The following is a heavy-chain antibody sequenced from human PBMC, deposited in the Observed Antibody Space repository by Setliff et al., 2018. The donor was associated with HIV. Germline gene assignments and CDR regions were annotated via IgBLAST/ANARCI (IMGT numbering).Heavy chain of an antibody. CDR3: ARGLSVYSYANVYYYHGMDV. Sequence: PSETLSLTCTVPGDFFSSDYYWGWIRQSPGKGLEWIGSFYETGYTSYDPSLKSRVAISVDTSKSQFSLKMTSVTAADTAVYYCARGLSVYSYANVYYYHGMDVWGQGTTVAVS. J-gene: IGHJ6*02. V-gene: IGHV4-38-2*02. CDR2: FYETGYT. D-gene: IGHD5-18*01. CDR1: GDFFSSDYY.